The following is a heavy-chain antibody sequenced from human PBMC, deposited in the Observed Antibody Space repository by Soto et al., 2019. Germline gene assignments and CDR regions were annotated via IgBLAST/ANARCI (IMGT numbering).Heavy chain of an antibody. Sequence: GGSLRLSCAASGFTFSDYYMSWIRQAPGKGLEWVSYISSSGSTIYYADSVKGRFTISRDNAKNSLYLQMNSLRAEDTAVYYCARDLKQQLVLNWLDPWGQGTLVTVSS. D-gene: IGHD6-13*01. CDR2: ISSSGSTI. CDR1: GFTFSDYY. J-gene: IGHJ5*02. CDR3: ARDLKQQLVLNWLDP. V-gene: IGHV3-11*01.